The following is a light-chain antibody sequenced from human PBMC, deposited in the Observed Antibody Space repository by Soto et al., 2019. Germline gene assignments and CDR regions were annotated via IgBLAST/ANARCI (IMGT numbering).Light chain of an antibody. V-gene: IGKV3-11*01. CDR2: DAS. CDR1: QSVSSY. CDR3: QQRSNWPLT. J-gene: IGKJ4*01. Sequence: EIVLTQSPATLSLSPGERATLSCRASQSVSSYLAWYQQKPGQGPRLLNYDASERATGIPARFSGSGSGTDFTLTISSLEPEDFAVYYCQQRSNWPLTFGGGTKVEIK.